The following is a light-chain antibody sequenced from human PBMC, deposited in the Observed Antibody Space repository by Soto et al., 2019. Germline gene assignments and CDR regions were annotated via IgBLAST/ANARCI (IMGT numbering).Light chain of an antibody. CDR1: SSNIGDNP. Sequence: SVLTQPPSASGTPGQRITISCSGSSSNIGDNPVNWYQQLPGAAPKLLIYINDQRPSGVPDRFSGSKSGTSASLAISGLQPEDEADYYCAVGDDSVHALFGTETQVAVL. V-gene: IGLV1-44*01. CDR2: IND. J-gene: IGLJ1*01. CDR3: AVGDDSVHAL.